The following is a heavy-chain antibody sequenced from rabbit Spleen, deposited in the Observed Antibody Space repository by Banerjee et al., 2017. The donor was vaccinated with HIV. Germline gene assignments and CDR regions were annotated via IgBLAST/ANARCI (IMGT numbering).Heavy chain of an antibody. CDR2: ILGGTSGNS. J-gene: IGHJ4*01. CDR1: GFSFSSNYW. V-gene: IGHV1S40*01. Sequence: QSLEESGGDLVKPGASLTLTCTASGFSFSSNYWICWVRQAPGKGLEWIACILGGTSGNSVYATWAKGRFTISKTSWTTVTLQMTSLTAADTATYFCAREVLYAAYAGFGDATIYYFDLWGPGTLVTVS. D-gene: IGHD6-1*01. CDR3: AREVLYAAYAGFGDATIYYFDL.